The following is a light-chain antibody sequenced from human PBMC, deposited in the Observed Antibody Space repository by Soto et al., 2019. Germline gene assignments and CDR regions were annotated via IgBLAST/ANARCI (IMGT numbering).Light chain of an antibody. V-gene: IGKV3-20*01. J-gene: IGKJ1*01. CDR1: QSVSSSY. CDR2: GAS. CDR3: QQYGSSLRT. Sequence: EIVLTQSPGTLSLSPGVRATLSCRASQSVSSSYLAWYQQKPGQAPRLLIYGASSRATGIPDRFSGSGSGTDFTLTISRLEPEDSAVYYCQQYGSSLRTFGQGTKVDIK.